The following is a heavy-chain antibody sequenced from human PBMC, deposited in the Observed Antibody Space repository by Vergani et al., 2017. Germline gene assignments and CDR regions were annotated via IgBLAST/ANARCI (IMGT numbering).Heavy chain of an antibody. CDR1: GGSISSGSYY. Sequence: QVQLQESGPGLVRPSQTLSLTCTVSGGSISSGSYYWSWFRQPAGKGLDWIGRFYTGGGTSYNPSLKSRVTISVDTSKNQFSLQLSSVTAADTAVYYCSRDPLDSTTWPFLLLDMDVWGQGTTVTVSS. D-gene: IGHD2/OR15-2a*01. CDR3: SRDPLDSTTWPFLLLDMDV. CDR2: FYTGGGT. V-gene: IGHV4-61*02. J-gene: IGHJ6*02.